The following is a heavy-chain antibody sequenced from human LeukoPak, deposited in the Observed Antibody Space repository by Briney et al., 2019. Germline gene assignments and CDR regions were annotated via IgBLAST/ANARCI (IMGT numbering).Heavy chain of an antibody. J-gene: IGHJ6*02. CDR1: GFTFSDYY. D-gene: IGHD2-15*01. CDR3: ARAPVPLRKYCSGGSCYSRYYGMDV. Sequence: GGSLRLSCAASGFTFSDYYMSWIRQAPGKGPEWVSYISSSGSTIYYADSVKGRFTISRDNAKNSLYLQMNSLRAEDTAVYYCARAPVPLRKYCSGGSCYSRYYGMDVWGQGTTVTVSS. CDR2: ISSSGSTI. V-gene: IGHV3-11*01.